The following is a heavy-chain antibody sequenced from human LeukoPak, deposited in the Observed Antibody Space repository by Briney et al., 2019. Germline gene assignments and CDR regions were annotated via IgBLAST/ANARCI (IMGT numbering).Heavy chain of an antibody. CDR3: ARGYYDILTGYYDNWFDP. CDR1: GYTFTGYY. J-gene: IGHJ5*02. CDR2: INPNSGGT. Sequence: ASVRVSCKASGYTFTGYYMHWVRQAPGQGLEWMGWINPNSGGTNYAQKFQGRVTMTRDTSISTAYMELSRLRSDDTAVYYCARGYYDILTGYYDNWFDPWGQGTLVTVSS. V-gene: IGHV1-2*02. D-gene: IGHD3-9*01.